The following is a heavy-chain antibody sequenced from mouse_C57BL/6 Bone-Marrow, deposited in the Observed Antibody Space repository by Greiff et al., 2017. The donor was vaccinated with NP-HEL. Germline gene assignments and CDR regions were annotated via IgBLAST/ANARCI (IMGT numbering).Heavy chain of an antibody. CDR3: ARGSTMVTTGY. Sequence: VQLKESGPGLVKPSQSLSLTCSVTGYSITSGYYWNWIRQFPGNKLEWMGYISYDGSNNYNPSLKNRISITRDTSKNQFFLKLNSVTTEDTATYYCARGSTMVTTGYWGQGTTLTVSS. CDR2: ISYDGSN. V-gene: IGHV3-6*01. D-gene: IGHD2-2*01. J-gene: IGHJ2*01. CDR1: GYSITSGYY.